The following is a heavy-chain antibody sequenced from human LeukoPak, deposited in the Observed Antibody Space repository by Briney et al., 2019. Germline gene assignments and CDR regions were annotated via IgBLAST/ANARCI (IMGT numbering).Heavy chain of an antibody. CDR1: GFSFSSSS. Sequence: PGGSLRLSCAASGFSFSSSSMSWVRQAPGKGLEWVSSITSSSGNINYADSVKGRFTISRDNSKNTLYLQMNSLRAEDTAVYYCAKGIYSSGWSYFDYWGHGTLVTVSS. D-gene: IGHD6-19*01. CDR2: ITSSSGNI. CDR3: AKGIYSSGWSYFDY. V-gene: IGHV3-23*01. J-gene: IGHJ4*01.